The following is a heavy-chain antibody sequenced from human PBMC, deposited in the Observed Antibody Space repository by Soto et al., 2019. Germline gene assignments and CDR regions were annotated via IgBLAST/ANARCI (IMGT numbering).Heavy chain of an antibody. J-gene: IGHJ4*02. D-gene: IGHD2-15*01. CDR3: ASTKDETLYFDY. Sequence: QLQLQESGPGLVKPSETLSLTFTVSGDSISITSYYWGWVRQPPGKGLEWIGSIHYSGSTHYNPSLQSRVTISGDASKKQFSLKLRSVTAADTAVYYCASTKDETLYFDYWGQGTLVTVSS. CDR2: IHYSGST. V-gene: IGHV4-39*01. CDR1: GDSISITSYY.